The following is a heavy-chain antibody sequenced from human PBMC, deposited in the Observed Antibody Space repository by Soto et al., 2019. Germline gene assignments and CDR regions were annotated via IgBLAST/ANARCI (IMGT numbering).Heavy chain of an antibody. CDR1: GFTFSTYI. V-gene: IGHV3-21*01. Sequence: EVQLVESGGGLVKPGGSLRLSCAASGFTFSTYIMNWVRQAPGKGLEWVSSINSNSNYIYYADSVKGRFTISRDNAKNSLYLQMNSLRAEDTAVYYCARVYLNVLFDYWGQGTLVTVSS. CDR2: INSNSNYI. CDR3: ARVYLNVLFDY. D-gene: IGHD2-8*01. J-gene: IGHJ4*02.